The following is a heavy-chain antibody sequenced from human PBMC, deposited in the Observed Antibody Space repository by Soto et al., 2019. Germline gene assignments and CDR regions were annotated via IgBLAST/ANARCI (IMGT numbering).Heavy chain of an antibody. CDR2: IIPILGIA. CDR1: GGTFSSYT. Sequence: SVKVSCKASGGTFSSYTISWVRQAPGQGLEWMGRIIPILGIANYAQKFQGRVTITADKSTSTAYMELSSLRSEDTAVYYCARDAYGSSSWSESFDYWGQGTLVPVSS. CDR3: ARDAYGSSSWSESFDY. J-gene: IGHJ4*02. V-gene: IGHV1-69*04. D-gene: IGHD6-13*01.